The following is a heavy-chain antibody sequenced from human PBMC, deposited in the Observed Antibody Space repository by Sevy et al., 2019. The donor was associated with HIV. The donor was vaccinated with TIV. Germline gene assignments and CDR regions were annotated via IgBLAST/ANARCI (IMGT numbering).Heavy chain of an antibody. CDR1: GFSLSTSGVG. D-gene: IGHD3-10*01. CDR3: AHRRMVRGVITAPFDY. V-gene: IGHV2-5*02. J-gene: IGHJ4*02. Sequence: SGPTLVNPTQTLTLTCTFSGFSLSTSGVGVGWIRQPPGKALEWLAFIYWDDDTRFSPSLKSRLNITKDTSTNQVVLKMTNMDPVDTATYFCAHRRMVRGVITAPFDYWGQGTLVTVSS. CDR2: IYWDDDT.